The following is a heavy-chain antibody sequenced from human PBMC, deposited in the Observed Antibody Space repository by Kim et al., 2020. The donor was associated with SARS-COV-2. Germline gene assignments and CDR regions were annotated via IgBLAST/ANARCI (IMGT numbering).Heavy chain of an antibody. V-gene: IGHV4-39*01. CDR1: GGSISSSSYY. Sequence: SETLSLTCTVSGGSISSSSYYWGWIRQPPGKGLEWIGSIYYSGSTYYNPSLKSRVTISVDTSKNQFSLKLSSVTAADTAVYYCERLGVVTAMMACDYWGHGTLVTVSS. CDR2: IYYSGST. D-gene: IGHD2-21*02. J-gene: IGHJ4*01. CDR3: ERLGVVTAMMACDY.